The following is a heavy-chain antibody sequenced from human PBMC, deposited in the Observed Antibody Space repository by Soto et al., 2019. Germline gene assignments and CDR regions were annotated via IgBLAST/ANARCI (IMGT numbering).Heavy chain of an antibody. CDR1: GGSISSYY. Sequence: SETLSLTCTVSGGSISSYYWSWIRQPLGKGLEWIGYIYYSGSTNYNPSLKSRVTISVDTSKNQFSLKLSSVTAADTAVYYCAREARDGYNYGLWFDPWGQGTLVTVSS. CDR3: AREARDGYNYGLWFDP. D-gene: IGHD5-12*01. CDR2: IYYSGST. J-gene: IGHJ5*02. V-gene: IGHV4-59*01.